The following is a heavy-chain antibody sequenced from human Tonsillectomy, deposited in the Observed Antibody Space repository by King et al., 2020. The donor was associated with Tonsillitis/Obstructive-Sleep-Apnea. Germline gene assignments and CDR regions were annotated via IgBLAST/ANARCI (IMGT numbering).Heavy chain of an antibody. CDR2: IYWDDDK. J-gene: IGHJ4*02. CDR1: GFSLRTSGVR. V-gene: IGHV2-5*02. Sequence: ITLKESGPTLVKPTQTLTLTCTFSGFSLRTSGVRVGWIRQPPGKPLEWLALIYWDDDKRYSPSLKTRLTVTKDTSKNQVVLTMTNMDPVDTATYYCAHAADHNQMGLFFHWGQGTLVTVSS. CDR3: AHAADHNQMGLFFH. D-gene: IGHD1-14*01.